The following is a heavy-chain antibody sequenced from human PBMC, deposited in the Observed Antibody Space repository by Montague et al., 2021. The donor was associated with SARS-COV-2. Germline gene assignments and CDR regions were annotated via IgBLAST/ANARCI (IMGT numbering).Heavy chain of an antibody. CDR1: GVSFSGYY. D-gene: IGHD3-22*01. CDR3: ARDTRITMLVVVNRYGMDV. Sequence: SETLSLTCAVYGVSFSGYYWSWIRQAPGKGLEWIGEINHSGRTNYNPSLKSRVTISVDTSTNQFSLNLNSVTAADTAVYYCARDTRITMLVVVNRYGMDVWGQGTTVTVSS. J-gene: IGHJ6*02. CDR2: INHSGRT. V-gene: IGHV4-34*01.